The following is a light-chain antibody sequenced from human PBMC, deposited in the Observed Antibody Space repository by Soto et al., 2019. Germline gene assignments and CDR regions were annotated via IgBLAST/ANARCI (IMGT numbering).Light chain of an antibody. CDR1: QSVSSC. V-gene: IGKV3-11*01. Sequence: EIVLTQSPATLSLSPGDRATLSCRASQSVSSCLAWYHQKLGQAPRLLLYDASNRATGIPARFSGSGSGTDFTLTISSLEPEDFAVYYCQQYSNWPRTFGQGTKVEIK. J-gene: IGKJ2*01. CDR2: DAS. CDR3: QQYSNWPRT.